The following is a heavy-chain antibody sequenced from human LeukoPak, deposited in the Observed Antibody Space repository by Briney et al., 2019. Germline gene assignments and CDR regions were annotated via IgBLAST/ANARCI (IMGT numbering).Heavy chain of an antibody. CDR2: IYYSGST. V-gene: IGHV4-59*01. CDR3: ARFRPDSSGYYGDAFDI. Sequence: SSETLSLTCTVSGGSISSYYRSWIRQPPGKGLEWIGNIYYSGSTNYNPSLKSRVTISVDTSKNQFSLKLSSVTAADTAVYYCARFRPDSSGYYGDAFDIWGQGTMVTVSS. D-gene: IGHD3-22*01. CDR1: GGSISSYY. J-gene: IGHJ3*02.